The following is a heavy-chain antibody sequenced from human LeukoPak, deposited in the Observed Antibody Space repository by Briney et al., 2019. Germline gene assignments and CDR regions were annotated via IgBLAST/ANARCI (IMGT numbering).Heavy chain of an antibody. CDR2: IWYDGSNK. J-gene: IGHJ5*02. D-gene: IGHD2-15*01. CDR3: ARDRYCSGGSCYPRWFDP. V-gene: IGHV3-33*01. Sequence: GGSLRLSCAASGFTFSSYGMHWVRQAPGKGREWVAVIWYDGSNKYYADSVKGRFTISRDNSKNTLYLQMNSLRAEDTAVYYCARDRYCSGGSCYPRWFDPWGQGTLVTVSS. CDR1: GFTFSSYG.